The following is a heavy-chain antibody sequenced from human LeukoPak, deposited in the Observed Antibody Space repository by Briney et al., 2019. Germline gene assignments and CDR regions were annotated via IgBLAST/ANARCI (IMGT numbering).Heavy chain of an antibody. V-gene: IGHV3-48*02. CDR2: ISSSSSTI. D-gene: IGHD3-10*01. Sequence: GGSLRLSCAASGFTFSSYSMNWVRQAPGKGLEWVSYISSSSSTIYYADSVKGRFTISRDNAKNSLYLQMNSLRDEDTAVYYCARDRGVINYYYHGMDVWGQGTTVTVSS. J-gene: IGHJ6*02. CDR1: GFTFSSYS. CDR3: ARDRGVINYYYHGMDV.